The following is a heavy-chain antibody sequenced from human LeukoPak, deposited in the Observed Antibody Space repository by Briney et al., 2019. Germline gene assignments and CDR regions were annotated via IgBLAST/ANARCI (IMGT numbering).Heavy chain of an antibody. CDR1: GFTFSSYE. D-gene: IGHD2-15*01. V-gene: IGHV3-48*03. CDR2: INSGGTTI. Sequence: GGSLRLSCAASGFTFSSYEMNWVREAPGRGLEWVSYINSGGTTIYYADSVKGRSTISRDNAKNSLYLQMNSLRAEDTAVYYCARGDSCPTYWGDGALVTVSS. CDR3: ARGDSCPTY. J-gene: IGHJ4*01.